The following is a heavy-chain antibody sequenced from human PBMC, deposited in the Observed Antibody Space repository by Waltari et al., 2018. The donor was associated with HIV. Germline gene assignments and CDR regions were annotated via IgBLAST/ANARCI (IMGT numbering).Heavy chain of an antibody. Sequence: QLQLQESGPGLVTPSETLSLTCSVSGGSISSSTSYWGWIRQPPGEGLEWIGTIYHSGSTYYNPSLKSRVTMSVDTSKNQFSLKLNSVTAADAAVYYCARQPIPGIAVAGTYYYYGMDVWGQGTTVTVS. CDR2: IYHSGST. D-gene: IGHD6-19*01. CDR3: ARQPIPGIAVAGTYYYYGMDV. J-gene: IGHJ6*02. V-gene: IGHV4-39*01. CDR1: GGSISSSTSY.